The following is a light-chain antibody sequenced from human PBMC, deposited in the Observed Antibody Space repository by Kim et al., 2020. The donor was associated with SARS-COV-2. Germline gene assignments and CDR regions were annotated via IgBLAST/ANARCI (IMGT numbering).Light chain of an antibody. V-gene: IGLV3-25*03. CDR3: QSADSSFWV. J-gene: IGLJ3*02. CDR1: ALPKQY. Sequence: SYELTQPPSVSVSPGQTARITCSGDALPKQYAYWYQQKPGQAPVLVIYKDSERPSGIPERFSGSSSGTTVTLTISGVQAEDEADYYCQSADSSFWVFGEGTQLTVL. CDR2: KDS.